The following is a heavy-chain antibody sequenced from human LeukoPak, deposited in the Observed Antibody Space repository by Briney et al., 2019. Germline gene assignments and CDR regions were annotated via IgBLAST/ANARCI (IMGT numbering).Heavy chain of an antibody. CDR1: GGSISSYY. CDR3: ARALQEVHYYYYMDV. V-gene: IGHV4-59*01. CDR2: IYYSGST. D-gene: IGHD2-15*01. J-gene: IGHJ6*03. Sequence: SETLSLTCTVSGGSISSYYWSWIRQPPGKGLEWIGYIYYSGSTNYNPSLKSRVTISVDTSKNQFSLKLSSVTAADTAVYYCARALQEVHYYYYMDVWGKGTTVTVSS.